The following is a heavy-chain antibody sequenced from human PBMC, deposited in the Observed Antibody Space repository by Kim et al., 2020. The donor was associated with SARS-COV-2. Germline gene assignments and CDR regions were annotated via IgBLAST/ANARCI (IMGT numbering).Heavy chain of an antibody. CDR1: GFTFTFSSYA. CDR2: ISYDGCNK. Sequence: GGSLRLSCAASGFTFTFSSYAIHWVRQAPGKGLEWVAVISYDGCNKYYADSVKGRFTISRDNSKNTLYLQMNSLRAEDAAVYYCAKDPYGDPANYFDYWGQGTLVTVSS. V-gene: IGHV3-30*18. J-gene: IGHJ4*02. D-gene: IGHD4-17*01. CDR3: AKDPYGDPANYFDY.